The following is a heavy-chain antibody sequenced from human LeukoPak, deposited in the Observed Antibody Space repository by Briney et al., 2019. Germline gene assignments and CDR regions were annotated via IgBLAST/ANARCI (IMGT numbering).Heavy chain of an antibody. J-gene: IGHJ4*02. V-gene: IGHV4-34*01. CDR3: ARETGDLYYFDY. CDR2: INHSGST. D-gene: IGHD4-17*01. Sequence: SETLSLTWAVYGASFSGYYWSWIRQPPGKGLEWIGEINHSGSTNYNPSLKSRVTMSVDTSKNQFSLKLSSVTAADTAVYYCARETGDLYYFDYWGQGTLVTVSS. CDR1: GASFSGYY.